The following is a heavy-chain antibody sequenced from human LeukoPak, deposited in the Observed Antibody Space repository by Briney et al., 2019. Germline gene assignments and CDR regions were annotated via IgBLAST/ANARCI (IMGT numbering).Heavy chain of an antibody. CDR2: SISRSEGGTT. D-gene: IGHD3-10*01. Sequence: GGSLRLSCAASGVTFSNAWMTWVRQAPGRGLEWVGRSISRSEGGTTEYAAPVKGRFTISRDDSRNTVYLQMNSLKIEDTAVYYCSAYYNGRGDYWGQGTLVTVSS. CDR3: SAYYNGRGDY. CDR1: GVTFSNAW. V-gene: IGHV3-15*01. J-gene: IGHJ4*02.